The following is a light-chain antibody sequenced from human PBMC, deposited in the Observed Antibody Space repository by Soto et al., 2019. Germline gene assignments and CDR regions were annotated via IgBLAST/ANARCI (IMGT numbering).Light chain of an antibody. V-gene: IGKV1-5*03. CDR2: KAS. Sequence: DIQMTQSPSTLSTSVGDRVTITCRASQSISSWLAWYQQKPGKAPKLLIYKASSLESGVPSRFIGSGSGTEFTLTISSLQTDDIATNYCPHYNSYPWTFGQGTKVEIK. CDR1: QSISSW. CDR3: PHYNSYPWT. J-gene: IGKJ1*01.